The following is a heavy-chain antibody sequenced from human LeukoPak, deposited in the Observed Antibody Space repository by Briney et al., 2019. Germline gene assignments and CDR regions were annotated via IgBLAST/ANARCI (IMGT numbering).Heavy chain of an antibody. CDR2: IYWDDDK. Sequence: SGPTLVNPTQPLTLTCTFYGFALGTSGVGVGWIRQPPGKALEWLALIYWDDDKRYSPSLKSRLTITKDTSKNQVVLTMTNMDLVDTATYYCAHRRSGERYYYYWGQGTLVTVSS. CDR3: AHRRSGERYYYY. J-gene: IGHJ4*02. CDR1: GFALGTSGVG. V-gene: IGHV2-5*02. D-gene: IGHD4-17*01.